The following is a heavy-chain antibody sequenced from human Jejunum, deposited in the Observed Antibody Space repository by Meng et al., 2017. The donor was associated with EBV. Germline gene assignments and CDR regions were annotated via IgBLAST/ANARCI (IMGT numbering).Heavy chain of an antibody. CDR3: ARGKGFGGVIADSPYFDS. D-gene: IGHD3-16*02. Sequence: QVQLVQSGAEVKKPGASVKVSCTASGYTFTTYTMHWVRQAPGQRLEWMGWINAGNGNTKYSQKFQGRVTITRDTSASTAYMELSSLISEDTAVYYCARGKGFGGVIADSPYFDSWGPGTLFNVSS. CDR1: GYTFTTYT. CDR2: INAGNGNT. V-gene: IGHV1-3*01. J-gene: IGHJ4*02.